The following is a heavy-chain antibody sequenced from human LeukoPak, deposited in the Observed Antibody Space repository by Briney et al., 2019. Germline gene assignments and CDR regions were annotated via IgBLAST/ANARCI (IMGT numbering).Heavy chain of an antibody. D-gene: IGHD4-17*01. V-gene: IGHV1-2*02. CDR1: GYTFTGYY. CDR3: ARIAYGDFVNWFDP. J-gene: IGHJ5*02. CDR2: INPNSGGT. Sequence: ASVKVSCKASGYTFTGYYMHWVRQAPGQGLGWMGWINPNSGGTNYAQKFQGRVTMTRDTSISTAYMELSRLRSDDTAVYYCARIAYGDFVNWFDPWGQGTLVTVSS.